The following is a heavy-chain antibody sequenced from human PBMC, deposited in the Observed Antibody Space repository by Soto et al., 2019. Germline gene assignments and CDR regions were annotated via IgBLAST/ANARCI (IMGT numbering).Heavy chain of an antibody. V-gene: IGHV1-2*04. CDR2: INPNSGGT. J-gene: IGHJ4*02. D-gene: IGHD6-19*01. CDR1: GYTFTGYY. Sequence: ASVKVSCKASGYTFTGYYMHWVRQAPGQGLEWMGWINPNSGGTNYAQKFQGWVTMTRDTSISTAYMELSRLRSDDTAVYYCARELGHIGYSSEGFDYWGQGTLVTVSS. CDR3: ARELGHIGYSSEGFDY.